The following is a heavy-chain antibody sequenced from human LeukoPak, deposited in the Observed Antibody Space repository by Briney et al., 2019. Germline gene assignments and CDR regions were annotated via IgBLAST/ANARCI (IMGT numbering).Heavy chain of an antibody. Sequence: ASVKVSCKASGYTFTSYDINWVRQATGQGLEWMGWMNPNSGNTGYPQKFQGRVTMTRNTSISTAYMELSSLRSEDTAVYYCARGRGYYYGSGSYFGYWGQGTLVTVSS. V-gene: IGHV1-8*01. CDR2: MNPNSGNT. CDR3: ARGRGYYYGSGSYFGY. J-gene: IGHJ4*02. D-gene: IGHD3-10*01. CDR1: GYTFTSYD.